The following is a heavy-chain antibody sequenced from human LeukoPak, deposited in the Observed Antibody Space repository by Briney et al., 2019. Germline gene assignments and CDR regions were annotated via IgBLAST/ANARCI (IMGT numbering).Heavy chain of an antibody. J-gene: IGHJ4*02. D-gene: IGHD3-22*01. CDR3: ARGDYYDSSGHFDY. CDR2: ISAYNGNT. CDR1: GYTFTSYV. V-gene: IGHV1-18*01. Sequence: ASVKVSCKASGYTFTSYVISWVRQAPGQGLEWMGWISAYNGNTNYAQKLQGRITMTTDTSTSTAYMELRSLRSDDTAVYYCARGDYYDSSGHFDYWGQGTLVTVSS.